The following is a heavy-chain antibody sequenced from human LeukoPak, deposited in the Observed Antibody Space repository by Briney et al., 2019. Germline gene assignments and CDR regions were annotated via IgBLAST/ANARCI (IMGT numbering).Heavy chain of an antibody. J-gene: IGHJ3*01. CDR1: GFIFRSYA. D-gene: IGHD4-11*01. V-gene: IGHV3-23*01. Sequence: GGSLRLSCAASGFIFRSYAMGWVRQAPGKGLEWVAAISGSGGGTYYACCLKGGFTISRDNFKNSLYVQMNSLRVEDTAIYYCATNMIHDYTSHIFWGPGALDVWGQGTVVTVSS. CDR2: ISGSGGGT. CDR3: ATNMIHDYTSHIFWGPGALDV.